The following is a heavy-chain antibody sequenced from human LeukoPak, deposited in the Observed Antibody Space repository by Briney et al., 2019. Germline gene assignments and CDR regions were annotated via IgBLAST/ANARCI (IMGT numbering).Heavy chain of an antibody. D-gene: IGHD4-17*01. Sequence: GASVKVSCKASGYTFIGYYMHWVRQAPGQGLEWMGWINPNSGGTNYAQKFQGRVTMTRDTSISTAYMELSRLRSDDTAVYYCAREDYGDNMGTDYWGQGTLVTVSS. CDR3: AREDYGDNMGTDY. V-gene: IGHV1-2*02. CDR1: GYTFIGYY. J-gene: IGHJ4*02. CDR2: INPNSGGT.